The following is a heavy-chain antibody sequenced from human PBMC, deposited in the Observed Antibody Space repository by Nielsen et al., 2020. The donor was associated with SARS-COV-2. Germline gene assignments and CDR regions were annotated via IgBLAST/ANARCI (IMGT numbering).Heavy chain of an antibody. CDR2: IIPIFGTP. J-gene: IGHJ4*02. CDR3: ARNLAAGSVY. Sequence: SVKVSCKASGGTISNSAINWVRQAPGQGLEWVGGIIPIFGTPNYAQKFQGRVTITVDEPTSTAYMELSSLRSEDTATYFCARNLAAGSVYWGQGTLVTVSS. V-gene: IGHV1-69*13. CDR1: GGTISNSA. D-gene: IGHD6-13*01.